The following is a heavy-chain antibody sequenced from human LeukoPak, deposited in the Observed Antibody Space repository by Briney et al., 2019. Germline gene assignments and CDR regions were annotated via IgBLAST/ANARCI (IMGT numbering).Heavy chain of an antibody. J-gene: IGHJ6*02. CDR3: ARGVDKDFWSGYKARGYYYGMDV. CDR1: GGSISSYY. V-gene: IGHV4-59*01. D-gene: IGHD3-3*01. CDR2: IYYSGST. Sequence: SETLSLTCTVSGGSISSYYWSWIRQPPGKGLEWIGYIYYSGSTNYNPSLKSRVTISVDTSKNQFSLKLSSVTAADTAVYYCARGVDKDFWSGYKARGYYYGMDVWGQGTTVTVSS.